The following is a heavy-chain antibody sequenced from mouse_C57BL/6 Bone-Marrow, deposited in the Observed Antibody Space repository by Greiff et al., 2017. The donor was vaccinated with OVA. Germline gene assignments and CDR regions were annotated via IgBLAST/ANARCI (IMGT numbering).Heavy chain of an antibody. CDR1: GFTFSDYG. CDR2: ISNLAYSI. Sequence: EVQLVESGGGLVQPGGSLKLSCAASGFTFSDYGMAWVRPAPRKGPEWVAFISNLAYSIYYADTVTGRFTISRENAKNTLYLEMSSLRSEDTAMYYCARTAQGMDYWGQGTSVTVSS. J-gene: IGHJ4*01. V-gene: IGHV5-15*01. D-gene: IGHD3-2*02. CDR3: ARTAQGMDY.